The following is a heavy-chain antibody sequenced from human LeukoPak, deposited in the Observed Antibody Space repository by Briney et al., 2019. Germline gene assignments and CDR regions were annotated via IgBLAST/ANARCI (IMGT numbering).Heavy chain of an antibody. D-gene: IGHD3-9*01. CDR2: ISSNGGST. CDR3: VKAPDRYFEAYFDY. Sequence: PGGSLRLSCSASGFTFSSYAMHWVRQAPGKGLEYVSAISSNGGSTYYADSVKGRFTIFRDNSKNTLYLQMSSLRAEDTAVYYCVKAPDRYFEAYFDYWGQGTLVTVPS. V-gene: IGHV3-64D*06. CDR1: GFTFSSYA. J-gene: IGHJ4*02.